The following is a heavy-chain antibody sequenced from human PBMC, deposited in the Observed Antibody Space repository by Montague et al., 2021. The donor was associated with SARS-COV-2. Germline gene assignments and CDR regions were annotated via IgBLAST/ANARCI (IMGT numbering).Heavy chain of an antibody. J-gene: IGHJ2*01. CDR1: KFIFSSYT. V-gene: IGHV3-23*01. CDR3: AKNGGSGSLVYWYFDL. Sequence: SLRLSCAASKFIFSSYTMTWVRQAPGKGLEWVSSIFGSGAGTYYXXSLQGRFTISRDNSKNTLYLQMNSLRAEDTAVYFCAKNGGSGSLVYWYFDLWGRGTQVTVSS. D-gene: IGHD3-16*01. CDR2: IFGSGAGT.